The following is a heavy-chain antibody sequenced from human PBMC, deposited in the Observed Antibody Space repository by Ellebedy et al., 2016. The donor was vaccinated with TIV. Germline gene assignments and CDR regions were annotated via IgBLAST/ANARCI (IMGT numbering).Heavy chain of an antibody. V-gene: IGHV4-59*08. CDR3: ARHGKSDFWSGYFQN. D-gene: IGHD3-3*01. J-gene: IGHJ1*01. Sequence: MPSETLSLTCTVSGGSISSYDWSWIRQPPGKGLEWIGYTSYSGGTNYNPSLKSRVTISEDTSKNQFSLKLSSVTAADTAVYYCARHGKSDFWSGYFQNWGLGTLVTVSS. CDR1: GGSISSYD. CDR2: TSYSGGT.